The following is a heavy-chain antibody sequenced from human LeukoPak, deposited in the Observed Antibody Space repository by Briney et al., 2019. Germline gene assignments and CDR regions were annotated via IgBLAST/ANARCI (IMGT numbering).Heavy chain of an antibody. CDR2: ISSSGSSI. V-gene: IGHV3-48*03. CDR1: GFTFSRYE. J-gene: IGHJ5*02. D-gene: IGHD6-6*01. Sequence: QPGGSLRLFCAASGFTFSRYEMIWVRQAPGKGLEWVSYISSSGSSIYYADSVKGRFTISRDNAKNSLYLQMSSLRAEDTAVYYCARDTVSIGSSPWGQGTLVTVSS. CDR3: ARDTVSIGSSP.